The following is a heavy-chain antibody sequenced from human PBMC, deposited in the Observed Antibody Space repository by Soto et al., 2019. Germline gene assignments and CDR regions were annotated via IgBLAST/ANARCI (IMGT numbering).Heavy chain of an antibody. D-gene: IGHD3-3*01. CDR3: TRADLWSAYRIDY. J-gene: IGHJ4*02. CDR2: IYYNGST. Sequence: SETLSLTCTVSGGSITGYYWSWIRLPPGKGLEWIGYIYYNGSTNYNASLKSRVTMSVDTSKNQFSLKLTSVTAADTAVYYWTRADLWSAYRIDYWGQGTVVTVSS. V-gene: IGHV4-59*01. CDR1: GGSITGYY.